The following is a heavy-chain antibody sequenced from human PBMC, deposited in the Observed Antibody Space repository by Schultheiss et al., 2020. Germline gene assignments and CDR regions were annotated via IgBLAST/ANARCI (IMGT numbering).Heavy chain of an antibody. J-gene: IGHJ4*02. V-gene: IGHV4-39*01. CDR1: GGSISSSSYY. CDR3: AKHIVVVPAASFDY. Sequence: SDTLSLTCTVSGGSISSSSYYWGWIRQPPGKGLEWIGSIYYSGSTYYNPSLKSRVTISVDTSKNQFSLKLSSVTAADTAVYYCAKHIVVVPAASFDYWGQGTLVTVSS. CDR2: IYYSGST. D-gene: IGHD2-2*01.